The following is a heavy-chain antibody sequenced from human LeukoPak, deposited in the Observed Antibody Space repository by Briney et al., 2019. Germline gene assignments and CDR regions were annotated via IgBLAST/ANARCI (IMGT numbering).Heavy chain of an antibody. V-gene: IGHV3-23*01. Sequence: HPGGSLRLSCGASGFTITSYPMSWVRQAPGKGLEWVSVIGTGGNTNYADSVKGRFTISRDNSKNTLYLQMNSLRAEDTALCYCATRTGSMSYYFDYWGQGTLVTVSS. CDR3: ATRTGSMSYYFDY. CDR2: IGTGGNT. CDR1: GFTITSYP. D-gene: IGHD1-1*01. J-gene: IGHJ4*02.